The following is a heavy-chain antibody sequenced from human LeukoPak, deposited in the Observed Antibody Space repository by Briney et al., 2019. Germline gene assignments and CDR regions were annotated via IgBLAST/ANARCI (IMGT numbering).Heavy chain of an antibody. Sequence: GGSLRLSCAASGFTFSNYARNWARQAPGKGREWSSTIIGSSGSTFYADSVKGRFTISKDTSKNTLYLHMSSLRADDTAVYYCAKGGYDYVEVAYFDYWGQGTLVTVSS. J-gene: IGHJ4*02. CDR1: GFTFSNYA. CDR3: AKGGYDYVEVAYFDY. D-gene: IGHD5-12*01. V-gene: IGHV3-23*01. CDR2: IIGSSGST.